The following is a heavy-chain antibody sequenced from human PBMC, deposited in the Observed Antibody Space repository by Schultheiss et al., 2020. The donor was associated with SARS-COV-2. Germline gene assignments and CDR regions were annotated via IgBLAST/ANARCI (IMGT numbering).Heavy chain of an antibody. Sequence: GGSLRLSCAASGFTFSSYNMHWVRQAPGKGLEFVASIRSSGRDIYYADSVRGRFTIFRDNSKNTLYLQMNSLRAEDTAVYYCARQYCSGGSCYTPLSYWGQGTLVTVSS. CDR3: ARQYCSGGSCYTPLSY. V-gene: IGHV3-21*01. D-gene: IGHD2-15*01. J-gene: IGHJ4*02. CDR1: GFTFSSYN. CDR2: IRSSGRDI.